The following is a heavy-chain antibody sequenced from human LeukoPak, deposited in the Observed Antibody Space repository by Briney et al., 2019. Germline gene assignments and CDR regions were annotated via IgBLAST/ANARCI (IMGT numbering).Heavy chain of an antibody. Sequence: PGGCLRLSCAASGFTFSNYWMTWVRQGPGKGLEWVAKISKDGSEKYYVDSVKGRFTISRDNAKNSLYLQMNSLRAEDTAVYYCARPGFGDYYWGQGTLVTVSS. J-gene: IGHJ4*02. CDR3: ARPGFGDYY. CDR2: ISKDGSEK. V-gene: IGHV3-7*05. D-gene: IGHD4-17*01. CDR1: GFTFSNYW.